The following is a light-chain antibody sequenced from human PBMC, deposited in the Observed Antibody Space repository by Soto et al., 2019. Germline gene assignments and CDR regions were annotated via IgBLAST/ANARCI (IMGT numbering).Light chain of an antibody. CDR3: QQSYTTPWT. V-gene: IGKV1-39*01. Sequence: DIQMTQSPSSLSASVGDRVTITCRASQSISYYLNWYQQKPGRAPRLLIYTTSSLQSGVPSKFSGSASGTDFTLTISSLQPEDFATDYCQQSYTTPWTFGQGTKVDIK. CDR2: TTS. CDR1: QSISYY. J-gene: IGKJ1*01.